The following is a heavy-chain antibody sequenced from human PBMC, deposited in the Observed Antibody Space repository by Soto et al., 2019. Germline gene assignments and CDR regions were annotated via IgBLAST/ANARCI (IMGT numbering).Heavy chain of an antibody. J-gene: IGHJ3*02. CDR1: GGTFSSYA. CDR3: AVSYCGGDCYSHAFDI. D-gene: IGHD2-21*02. V-gene: IGHV1-69*13. Sequence: GASVKVSCKASGGTFSSYAISWVRQAPGQGLEWMGGIIPIFGTANYAQKFQGRVTITADESTSTAYMELSSLRSEDTAVYYCAVSYCGGDCYSHAFDIWGQGTMVTVSS. CDR2: IIPIFGTA.